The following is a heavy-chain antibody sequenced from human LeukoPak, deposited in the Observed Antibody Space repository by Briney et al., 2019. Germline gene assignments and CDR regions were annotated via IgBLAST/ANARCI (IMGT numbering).Heavy chain of an antibody. D-gene: IGHD5-18*01. CDR1: GGSVSSSGYY. J-gene: IGHJ4*02. Sequence: PSETLSPTCTVSGGSVSSSGYYWGWIRQPPGKGLECIGSIYYSGSTYYNPSLKSRVTISVDTSKNQLSLNLSSVTAADTAVYYCARLGGYSYGRFDCWGQGTLVTVSS. V-gene: IGHV4-39*01. CDR3: ARLGGYSYGRFDC. CDR2: IYYSGST.